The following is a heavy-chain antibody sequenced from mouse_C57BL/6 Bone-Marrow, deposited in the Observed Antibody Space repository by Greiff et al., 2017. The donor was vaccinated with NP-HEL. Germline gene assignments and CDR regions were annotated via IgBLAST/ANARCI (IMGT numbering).Heavy chain of an antibody. D-gene: IGHD6-2*01. CDR3: ARLSADY. V-gene: IGHV5-17*01. CDR2: ISSGSSTI. J-gene: IGHJ2*01. CDR1: GFTFSDYG. Sequence: EVQLVESGGGLVKPGGSLKLSCAASGFTFSDYGMHWVRQAPEKGLEWVAYISSGSSTIYYADTVKGRFPISRDNAKNTLFLQMTSLRSEDTAMYYCARLSADYWGQGTTLTVSS.